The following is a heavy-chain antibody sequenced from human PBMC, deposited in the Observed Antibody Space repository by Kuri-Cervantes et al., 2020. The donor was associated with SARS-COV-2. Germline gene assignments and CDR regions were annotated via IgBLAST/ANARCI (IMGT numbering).Heavy chain of an antibody. J-gene: IGHJ4*02. V-gene: IGHV3-23*01. CDR2: ISTSGGDT. CDR1: RFTFNKYD. D-gene: IGHD5-24*01. Sequence: GVSLRRAWAASRFTFNKYDLIWVRQAPGKWLEWVSSISTSGGDTNYVDSLKGRFTISRDNSKNTLYLQMNSLRVEETAVYYCASVSTMGVSLDWGQGTLVTVSS. CDR3: ASVSTMGVSLD.